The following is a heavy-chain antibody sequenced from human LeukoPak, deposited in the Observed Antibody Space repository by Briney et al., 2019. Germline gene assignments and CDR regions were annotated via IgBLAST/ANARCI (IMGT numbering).Heavy chain of an antibody. D-gene: IGHD3-3*01. V-gene: IGHV5-51*01. CDR3: ALQVFGYAFDV. J-gene: IGHJ3*01. CDR1: GYRLTSYW. Sequence: GESLKISCQCSGYRLTSYWIGWVRQMPGKGLEWMGIVYSGDSETRYSPSFQGQVTISVDKSINTACLQWSSLKASDTAMYYCALQVFGYAFDVWGQGTMVTVSS. CDR2: VYSGDSET.